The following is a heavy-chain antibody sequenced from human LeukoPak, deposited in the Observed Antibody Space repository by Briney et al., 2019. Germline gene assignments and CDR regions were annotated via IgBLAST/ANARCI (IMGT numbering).Heavy chain of an antibody. CDR1: GFTFDDYG. J-gene: IGHJ5*02. V-gene: IGHV3-20*04. D-gene: IGHD3-10*01. CDR2: INWNGGST. CDR3: ARDNLWVLTAGTMFDP. Sequence: TGGSLRLSCAASGFTFDDYGMSWVRQAPGKGLEWVSGINWNGGSTGYADSVKGRFTISRDNAKNSLYLQMNSLRAEDTAVYYCARDNLWVLTAGTMFDPWGQGTLVTVSS.